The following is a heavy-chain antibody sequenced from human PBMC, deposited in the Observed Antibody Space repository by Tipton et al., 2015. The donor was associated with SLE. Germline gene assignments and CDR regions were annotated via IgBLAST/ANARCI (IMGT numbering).Heavy chain of an antibody. D-gene: IGHD3-10*01. CDR2: IYYSGTT. CDR3: ARGSRGVGFDV. J-gene: IGHJ6*02. Sequence: WSWIRQPPGKGLEWIAYIYYSGTTNYNPSLKSRVSISVDTSKNHFSLNLYSVTAADTAVYYCARGSRGVGFDVWGHGTTVIVSS. V-gene: IGHV4-61*03.